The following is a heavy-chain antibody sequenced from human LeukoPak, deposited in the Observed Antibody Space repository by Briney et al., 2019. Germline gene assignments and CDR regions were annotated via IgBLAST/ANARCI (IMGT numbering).Heavy chain of an antibody. V-gene: IGHV4-39*01. J-gene: IGHJ4*02. Sequence: SETLSLTCIVSGGSISSGSHYWGWIRQPPGKGLEWTGSMHYSGITYYNPSPTSRVTISVDTSKNQFSLKLTPVTAADTAVYYCARYPYSDSGVWQAFDYWGQGTLVTVSS. D-gene: IGHD5-12*01. CDR2: MHYSGIT. CDR3: ARYPYSDSGVWQAFDY. CDR1: GGSISSGSHY.